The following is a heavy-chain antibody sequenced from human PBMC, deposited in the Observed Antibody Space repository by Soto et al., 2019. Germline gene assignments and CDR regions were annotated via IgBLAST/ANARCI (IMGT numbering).Heavy chain of an antibody. Sequence: HPGGSLRLSCGDSGFTVGSKYMSWVRQAPGKGLEWVSVIYTGGSTYYADSVKGRFTISRDNSKNTLYLQMNSLRAEDTAVYYCASGNCTSISCFTFDHWGQGTLVTVSS. CDR3: ASGNCTSISCFTFDH. V-gene: IGHV3-66*01. D-gene: IGHD2-2*01. CDR1: GFTVGSKY. J-gene: IGHJ4*02. CDR2: IYTGGST.